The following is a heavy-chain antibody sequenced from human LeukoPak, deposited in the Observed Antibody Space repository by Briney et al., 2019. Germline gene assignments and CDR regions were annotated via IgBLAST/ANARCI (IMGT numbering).Heavy chain of an antibody. CDR2: IYSGGST. Sequence: PGGSLRLSCAASGFTVSSNYMSWARQAPGKGLEWVSVIYSGGSTYYADSVKGRFTISRDSSKNTVYLQMNSLRAEDTAVYYCARDVRNTAMVTLYWGQGTLVTVSS. J-gene: IGHJ4*02. V-gene: IGHV3-66*01. CDR3: ARDVRNTAMVTLY. D-gene: IGHD5-18*01. CDR1: GFTVSSNY.